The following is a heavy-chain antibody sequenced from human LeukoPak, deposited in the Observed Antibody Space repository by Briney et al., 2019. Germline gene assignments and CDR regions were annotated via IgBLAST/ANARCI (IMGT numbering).Heavy chain of an antibody. D-gene: IGHD3-22*01. CDR2: IYSGGST. CDR1: GFTVSSNY. V-gene: IGHV3-66*01. J-gene: IGHJ3*02. CDR3: ASSTVQDYYDSSGRGAFDI. Sequence: PGGSLRLSCAASGFTVSSNYMSWVRQAPGKGLEWVSVIYSGGSTYYADSVKGRFTISRDNSKNTLYLQMNSLRAEDTAVYYCASSTVQDYYDSSGRGAFDIWGQGTMVTVSS.